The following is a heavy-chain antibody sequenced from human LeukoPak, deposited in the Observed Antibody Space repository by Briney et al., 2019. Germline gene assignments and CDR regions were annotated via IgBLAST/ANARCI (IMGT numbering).Heavy chain of an antibody. CDR2: IWFDGREI. Sequence: PGRSLRLSCAASGFTFSHYGMHWVRQAPGMGLEWVAVIWFDGREIHYPDSVKGRFTISRDNSKSTLYLQMDNLRADDTAVYYCVRGSGGDGYGYWGDYWGQGTLVTVSP. CDR1: GFTFSHYG. D-gene: IGHD5-24*01. CDR3: VRGSGGDGYGYWGDY. V-gene: IGHV3-33*01. J-gene: IGHJ4*02.